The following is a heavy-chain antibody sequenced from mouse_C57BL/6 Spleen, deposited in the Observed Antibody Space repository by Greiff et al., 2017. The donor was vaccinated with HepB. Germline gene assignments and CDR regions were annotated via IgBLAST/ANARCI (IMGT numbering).Heavy chain of an antibody. V-gene: IGHV1-80*01. Sequence: QVQLQQPGAELVKPGASVKISCKASGYAFSSYWMNWVKQRPGKGLEWIGQIYPGDGDTNYNGKFKGKATLTADKSSSTAYMQLSSLTSEDSAVYFCARSGTTVVAPPRFDVWGTGTTVTVSS. J-gene: IGHJ1*03. D-gene: IGHD1-1*01. CDR2: IYPGDGDT. CDR3: ARSGTTVVAPPRFDV. CDR1: GYAFSSYW.